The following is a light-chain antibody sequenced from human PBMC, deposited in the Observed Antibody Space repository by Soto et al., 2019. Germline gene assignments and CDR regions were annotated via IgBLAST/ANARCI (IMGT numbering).Light chain of an antibody. CDR3: SSYTSSSTYV. J-gene: IGLJ1*01. CDR2: EVS. Sequence: QSVLTQPASVSGSPGQLITISCTGTSSDVGGYNYVSWYQQHPGKAPKLMIYEVSNRPSGVSNRFSGSKSGNTASLTISGLQAEDEADYYCSSYTSSSTYVFGTGTKSPS. CDR1: SSDVGGYNY. V-gene: IGLV2-14*01.